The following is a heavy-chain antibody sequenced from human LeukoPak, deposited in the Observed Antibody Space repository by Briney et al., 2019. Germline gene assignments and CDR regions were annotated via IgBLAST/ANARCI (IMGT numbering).Heavy chain of an antibody. CDR3: ATAQRRYSYGFSDY. CDR1: GYTLTELS. J-gene: IGHJ4*02. V-gene: IGHV1-24*01. D-gene: IGHD5-18*01. Sequence: ASVKVSCKVSGYTLTELSMHWVRQAPGKGLEWMGGFDPEDGETIYAQKCQGRVTMTEDTSTDTAYMELSSLRSEDTAVYYCATAQRRYSYGFSDYWGQGTLVTVSS. CDR2: FDPEDGET.